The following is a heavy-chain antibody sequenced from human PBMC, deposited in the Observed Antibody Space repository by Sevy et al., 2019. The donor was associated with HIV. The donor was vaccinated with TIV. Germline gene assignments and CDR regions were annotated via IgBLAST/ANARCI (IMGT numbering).Heavy chain of an antibody. CDR3: ARDRDITFGGGDAFDI. V-gene: IGHV1-69*13. CDR1: GGTFDTYS. CDR2: ITPFFGSA. Sequence: SVKVSCKASGGTFDTYSISWVRQAPGQGPEWMGGITPFFGSANYAQKFQGRLTITADQSPSTAYLELSNLRSEDTAVYYCARDRDITFGGGDAFDIWGQGTMVTVSS. D-gene: IGHD3-16*01. J-gene: IGHJ3*02.